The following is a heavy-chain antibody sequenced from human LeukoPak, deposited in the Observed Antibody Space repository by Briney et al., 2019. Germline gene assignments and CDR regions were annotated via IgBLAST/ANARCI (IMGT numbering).Heavy chain of an antibody. CDR3: ARGYCSSTSCPYGMDV. Sequence: ASVKVSCKASGYTFIGYYMHWVRQAPGQGLEWMGWINPNSGGTSYAQKFQGRVTMTTDTSTSTAYMELRSLRSDDTAVYYCARGYCSSTSCPYGMDVWGQGTTVTVSS. V-gene: IGHV1-2*02. D-gene: IGHD2-2*01. J-gene: IGHJ6*02. CDR1: GYTFIGYY. CDR2: INPNSGGT.